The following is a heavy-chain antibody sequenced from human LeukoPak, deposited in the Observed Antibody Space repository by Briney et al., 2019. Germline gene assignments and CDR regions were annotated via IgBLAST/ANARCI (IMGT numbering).Heavy chain of an antibody. CDR1: GYTFTSYD. D-gene: IGHD6-13*01. Sequence: ASVKVSCKASGYTFTSYDINWVRQATGHGLEWMGWMNPNSGNTGYAQKFQGRVTMTRNTSISTAYMELSSLRSEDTAVYYCARAPGDSSSWYFSLNYYYYGMDVWGQGTTVTVSS. CDR3: ARAPGDSSSWYFSLNYYYYGMDV. V-gene: IGHV1-8*01. CDR2: MNPNSGNT. J-gene: IGHJ6*02.